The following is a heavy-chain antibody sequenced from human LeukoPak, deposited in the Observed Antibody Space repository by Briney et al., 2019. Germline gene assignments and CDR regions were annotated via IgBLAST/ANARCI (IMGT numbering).Heavy chain of an antibody. Sequence: GSLRLPCAASGFTFSSYDMHWVRQATGKGLEWVSAIGAAGDTYYPGSVKGRFTISRENAKNSLYLQMNSLRAEDTAVYYCARGGPTMDDSSGYYLMAFDIWGQGTMVTVSS. V-gene: IGHV3-13*01. CDR3: ARGGPTMDDSSGYYLMAFDI. CDR1: GFTFSSYD. CDR2: IGAAGDT. D-gene: IGHD3-22*01. J-gene: IGHJ3*02.